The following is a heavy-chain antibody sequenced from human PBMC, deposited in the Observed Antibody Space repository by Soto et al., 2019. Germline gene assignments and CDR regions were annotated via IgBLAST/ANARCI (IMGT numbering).Heavy chain of an antibody. Sequence: ETLSLTCTVSGGSVSSSIYYWGWIRQPPRKGLEWIGSIYYSGSTYYNPSLKSRVTISLDTSKNQFSLRLNSVTAADAALYYCAAGDYSGSGTYYNGWFDSWGQGTLVTVSS. CDR2: IYYSGST. CDR1: GGSVSSSIYY. CDR3: AAGDYSGSGTYYNGWFDS. J-gene: IGHJ5*01. V-gene: IGHV4-39*01. D-gene: IGHD3-10*01.